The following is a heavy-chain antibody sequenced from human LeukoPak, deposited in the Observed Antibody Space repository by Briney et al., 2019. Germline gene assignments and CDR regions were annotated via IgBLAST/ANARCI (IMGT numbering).Heavy chain of an antibody. J-gene: IGHJ5*02. D-gene: IGHD3-10*01. V-gene: IGHV3-30*18. Sequence: GGSLRLSCAASGFTFSSYGMHWVRQAPGKGHEWVAVISYDGSNKYYADSVKGRFTISRDNSKNTLYLQMNSLRAEDTAVYYCAKGDGSGSYYRNWFDPWGQGTLVTVSS. CDR3: AKGDGSGSYYRNWFDP. CDR1: GFTFSSYG. CDR2: ISYDGSNK.